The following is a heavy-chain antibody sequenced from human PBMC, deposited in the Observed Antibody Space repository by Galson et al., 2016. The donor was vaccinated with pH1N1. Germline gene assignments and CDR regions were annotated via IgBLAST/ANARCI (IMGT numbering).Heavy chain of an antibody. V-gene: IGHV4-59*01. CDR2: IYYSGST. Sequence: TCTVSGGPIRSNYWSWIRQSPGKGLEWIGYIYYSGSTDYNSSLKSRVTISIDTSKNQFSLKLSTVNAADTAVYYCAREGVGATKTAFDIWGQGTMVTVSS. CDR3: AREGVGATKTAFDI. D-gene: IGHD1-26*01. J-gene: IGHJ3*02. CDR1: GGPIRSNY.